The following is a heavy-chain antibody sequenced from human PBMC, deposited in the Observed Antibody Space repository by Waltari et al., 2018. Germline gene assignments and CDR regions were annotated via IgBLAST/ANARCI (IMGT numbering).Heavy chain of an antibody. CDR3: ARDSAPYSNYADAIDI. V-gene: IGHV3-7*01. D-gene: IGHD4-4*01. Sequence: EVQLVESGGGLVQPGGSLRVSCVASGFTFMNYWMSWVLQAPGKVLEWVARSRKEGGEEYYVDSVKGRFTVSRNNATNSLHLHMDSLRVEDTAIYYCARDSAPYSNYADAIDIWGQGTMVIVSS. CDR2: SRKEGGEE. J-gene: IGHJ3*02. CDR1: GFTFMNYW.